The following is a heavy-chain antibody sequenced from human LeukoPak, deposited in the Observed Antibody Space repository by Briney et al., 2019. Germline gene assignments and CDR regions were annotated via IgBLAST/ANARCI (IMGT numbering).Heavy chain of an antibody. Sequence: GGSLRLSCAASGFTFSNDWMSWVRQPPGKGLEWVGRIKRKTDGGTTDYAAPVEGRFTTSRDDSKNTLYMQMNSLKTEDTAVYYCSTRIYDILTGTPDAFDIWGQGTMVTVSS. D-gene: IGHD3-9*01. CDR3: STRIYDILTGTPDAFDI. CDR2: IKRKTDGGTT. CDR1: GFTFSNDW. V-gene: IGHV3-15*01. J-gene: IGHJ3*02.